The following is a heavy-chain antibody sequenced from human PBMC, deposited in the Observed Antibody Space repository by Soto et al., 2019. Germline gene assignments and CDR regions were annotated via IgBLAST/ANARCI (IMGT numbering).Heavy chain of an antibody. Sequence: GAPVKAHCKASGYTFSSYGIGWVSQAPGQGLEWRGWIIVYNGNSNYAQRLQGRVTMTTYTSTSTAYMELRSLRSDDTAVYYCARDDDSGGSCCRPLAYWVQGTLGPVSA. CDR1: GYTFSSYG. CDR3: ARDDDSGGSCCRPLAY. J-gene: IGHJ4*02. D-gene: IGHD2-15*01. CDR2: IIVYNGNS. V-gene: IGHV1-18*01.